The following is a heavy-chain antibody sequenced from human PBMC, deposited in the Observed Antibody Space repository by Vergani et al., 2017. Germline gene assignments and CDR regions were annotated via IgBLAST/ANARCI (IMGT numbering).Heavy chain of an antibody. CDR3: ASMAVAGTLTTYYYYYMDV. D-gene: IGHD6-19*01. J-gene: IGHJ6*03. V-gene: IGHV3-7*01. CDR1: GFTFSSYW. Sequence: EVQLVESGGGLVQPGGSLRLSCAASGFTFSSYWMSWVRQAPGKGLEWVANIKQDGSEKYYVDSVKGRFTISRDNAKNSLYLQMNSLRAEDTAVYYCASMAVAGTLTTYYYYYMDVWGKGTTVIVSS. CDR2: IKQDGSEK.